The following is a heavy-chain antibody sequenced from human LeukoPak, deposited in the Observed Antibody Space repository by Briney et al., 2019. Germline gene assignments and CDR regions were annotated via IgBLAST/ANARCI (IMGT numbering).Heavy chain of an antibody. CDR1: GFTFSSYA. Sequence: GGSLRLSCAASGFTFSSYAMSWVRQAPGKGLEWVSTISGSGGRTDYADSVKGRFTVSRDNSKNTLYLQMNSLRADDTAVYYCAKGRGGVSYYAFDYWGQGTLVTVSS. J-gene: IGHJ4*02. D-gene: IGHD1-26*01. V-gene: IGHV3-23*01. CDR3: AKGRGGVSYYAFDY. CDR2: ISGSGGRT.